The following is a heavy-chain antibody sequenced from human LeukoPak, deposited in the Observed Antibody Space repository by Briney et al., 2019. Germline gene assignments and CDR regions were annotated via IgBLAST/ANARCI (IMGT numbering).Heavy chain of an antibody. CDR1: GFTFSSYA. V-gene: IGHV3-21*01. CDR2: ISSTSSYI. D-gene: IGHD3-9*01. J-gene: IGHJ4*02. Sequence: GGSLRLSCAASGFTFSSYAMNWVRQAPGKGLEWVSSISSTSSYIYYADSVKGQFTISRDNAKNSLYLQMNSLRAEDTAVYYCARTYYDILTGYNPFDYWGQGTLVTVS. CDR3: ARTYYDILTGYNPFDY.